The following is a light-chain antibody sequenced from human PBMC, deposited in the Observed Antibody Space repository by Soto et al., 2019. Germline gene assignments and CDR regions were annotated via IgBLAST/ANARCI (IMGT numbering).Light chain of an antibody. CDR2: FDT. Sequence: QSVLTQPPSASGTPGQRVTISCSGGRYNIGSRTVNWYQHLPGTAPKRLIYFDTQRPSGVPDRFSASKSGTSASLAISGLQSEDEADYYCVAWDDSLNGVVLGGGTKLTVL. CDR3: VAWDDSLNGVV. J-gene: IGLJ3*02. V-gene: IGLV1-44*01. CDR1: RYNIGSRT.